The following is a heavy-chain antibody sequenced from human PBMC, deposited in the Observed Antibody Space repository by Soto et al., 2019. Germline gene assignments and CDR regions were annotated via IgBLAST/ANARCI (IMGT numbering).Heavy chain of an antibody. D-gene: IGHD6-6*01. J-gene: IGHJ6*02. CDR3: ARDIAARPGYGMDV. CDR2: SYYSGTT. Sequence: SETLSLTCTVSGASISVHSYYWTWIRQPPGKGLEWIGSSYYSGTTYFNPSLKSRATISVDTSKNQFSLKLSSVTAADTAVYYCARDIAARPGYGMDVWGQGTTVTVSS. CDR1: GASISVHSYY. V-gene: IGHV4-39*07.